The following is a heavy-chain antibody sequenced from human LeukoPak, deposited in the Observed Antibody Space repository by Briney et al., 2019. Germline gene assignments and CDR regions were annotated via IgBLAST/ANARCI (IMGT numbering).Heavy chain of an antibody. V-gene: IGHV3-11*01. Sequence: GGSLRLSCAASGFAFGDYYMTWIRQAPGKGLEWVSYISNSGNTIKEADSVKGRFTISRDNAQNSLFLQMKSLRAEDTAVYYCARYRVITNDYFDSWGQGTLVTVSS. CDR3: ARYRVITNDYFDS. CDR2: ISNSGNTI. J-gene: IGHJ4*02. CDR1: GFAFGDYY. D-gene: IGHD3-16*01.